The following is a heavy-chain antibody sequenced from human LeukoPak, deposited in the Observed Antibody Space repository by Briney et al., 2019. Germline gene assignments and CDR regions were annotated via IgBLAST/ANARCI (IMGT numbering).Heavy chain of an antibody. CDR1: GFTFSSYA. CDR2: IIRSGGDT. J-gene: IGHJ4*02. CDR3: AKAWAAAGTFAS. V-gene: IGHV3-23*01. Sequence: HPGGSLRLSCAASGFTFSSYAMSWVRQAPGKGLEWVSTIIRSGGDTYYADSVKGRFTISRDTSKNTLYLQMKSLRAEDTAVYYCAKAWAAAGTFASWGQGTLVTVSS. D-gene: IGHD6-13*01.